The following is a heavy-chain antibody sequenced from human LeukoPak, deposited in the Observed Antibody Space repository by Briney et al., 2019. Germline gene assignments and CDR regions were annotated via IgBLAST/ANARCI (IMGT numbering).Heavy chain of an antibody. CDR2: IYHSGST. D-gene: IGHD1-14*01. CDR3: ARGPEPAALYYYDYMDV. CDR1: GYSISSGYY. Sequence: SETLSLTCTVSGYSISSGYYWGWFRQPPGKGLEWIGSIYHSGSTYYNPSLKSRVTISVDTSKNQFSLKLSSLTAADTAVYYCARGPEPAALYYYDYMDVCGKGTTGTVSS. J-gene: IGHJ6*03. V-gene: IGHV4-38-2*02.